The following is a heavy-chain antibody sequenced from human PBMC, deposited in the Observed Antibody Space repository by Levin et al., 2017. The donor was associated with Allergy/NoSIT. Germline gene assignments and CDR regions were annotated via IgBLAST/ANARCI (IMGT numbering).Heavy chain of an antibody. Sequence: PSETLSLTCTVSGGSISSYYWSWIRQPPGKGLEWIGYIYYSGSTNYNPSLKSRVTISVDTSKNQFSLKLSSVTAADTAVYYCARDSGGSSQDDAFDIWGQGTMVTVSS. CDR2: IYYSGST. CDR1: GGSISSYY. D-gene: IGHD6-6*01. J-gene: IGHJ3*02. V-gene: IGHV4-59*01. CDR3: ARDSGGSSQDDAFDI.